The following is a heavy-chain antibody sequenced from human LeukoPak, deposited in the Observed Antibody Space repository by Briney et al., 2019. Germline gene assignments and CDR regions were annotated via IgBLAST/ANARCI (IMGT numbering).Heavy chain of an antibody. J-gene: IGHJ4*02. V-gene: IGHV3-21*01. CDR3: ARVGGSHWVDY. Sequence: GGSLRLSCAASGFTFSSYSMNWVRQAPGKGLEWVSSISSSSSYIYYADSVKGRFTISRDNTKNSLYLQMNSLRAEDTAVYSCARVGGSHWVDYWGQGTLVTVSS. CDR1: GFTFSSYS. CDR2: ISSSSSYI. D-gene: IGHD1-26*01.